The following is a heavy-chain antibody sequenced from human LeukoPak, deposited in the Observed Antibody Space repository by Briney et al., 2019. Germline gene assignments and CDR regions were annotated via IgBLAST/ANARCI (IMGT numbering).Heavy chain of an antibody. CDR2: IWYDGSNK. CDR3: ARGTNNLYYFDY. V-gene: IGHV3-33*01. J-gene: IGHJ4*02. D-gene: IGHD1/OR15-1a*01. Sequence: GGSLRLSCAASGFTFSSYGMHWVRQAPGKGLEWVAIIWYDGSNKYYADSVKGRFTISRDSSKNTLYLQMNSLRAEDTAVYYCARGTNNLYYFDYWGQGTLVTVSS. CDR1: GFTFSSYG.